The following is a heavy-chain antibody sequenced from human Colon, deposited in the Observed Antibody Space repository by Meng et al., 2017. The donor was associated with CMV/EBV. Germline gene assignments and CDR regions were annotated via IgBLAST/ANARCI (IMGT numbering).Heavy chain of an antibody. V-gene: IGHV3-48*03. Sequence: GGSLRLSCAASGFPFSSYEMNWVRQAPGMGLEWFSYIGSDGTTIYYADSVRGRFTISRDNAKKSLYLLMNSLRAEDTAVYYCANSRGEYFQRWGQGTLVTVSS. CDR2: IGSDGTTI. D-gene: IGHD3-10*01. J-gene: IGHJ1*01. CDR3: ANSRGEYFQR. CDR1: GFPFSSYE.